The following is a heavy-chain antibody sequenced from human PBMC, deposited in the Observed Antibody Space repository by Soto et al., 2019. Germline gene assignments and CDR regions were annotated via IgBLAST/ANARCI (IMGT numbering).Heavy chain of an antibody. Sequence: GGSLRLSCAASGFSFVNYAMNWVRQAPGKGLEWVSGLSGSGTSTYYADSVKGRFTISRDNSRDTLYLQMNSLRAEDTAVYYCARVIEAYSNYGMDVWGQGTTVTVSS. D-gene: IGHD3-16*02. CDR2: LSGSGTST. CDR1: GFSFVNYA. CDR3: ARVIEAYSNYGMDV. V-gene: IGHV3-23*01. J-gene: IGHJ6*02.